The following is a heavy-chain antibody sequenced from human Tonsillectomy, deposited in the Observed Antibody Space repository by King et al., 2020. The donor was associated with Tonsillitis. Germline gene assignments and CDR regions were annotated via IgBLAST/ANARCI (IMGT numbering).Heavy chain of an antibody. CDR1: GYTFTGYY. J-gene: IGHJ6*02. Sequence: EQLVQSGAEVKKPGASVKVSCKASGYTFTGYYIHWVRQAPGQGLEWMGWINPNSGGTNYAQKFQGRVTMTRDTSISTAYMELSRLRSDDTAVYYCARAGAVTTMAYYYGMDVWGQGTTVTVSS. CDR3: ARAGAVTTMAYYYGMDV. D-gene: IGHD4-17*01. CDR2: INPNSGGT. V-gene: IGHV1-2*02.